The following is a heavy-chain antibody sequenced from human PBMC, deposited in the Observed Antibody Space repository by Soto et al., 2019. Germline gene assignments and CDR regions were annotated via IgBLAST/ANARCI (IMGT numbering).Heavy chain of an antibody. CDR2: IIPIFGTA. CDR3: ASKPYGDYGYYYGMDV. V-gene: IGHV1-69*13. CDR1: GGTFSSYA. D-gene: IGHD4-17*01. J-gene: IGHJ6*02. Sequence: ASVKVSCKASGGTFSSYAISWVRQAPGQGLEWMGGIIPIFGTANYAQKFQGRVTITADESTSTAYMELSSLRSEDTAVYYCASKPYGDYGYYYGMDVWGQGTTVTVSS.